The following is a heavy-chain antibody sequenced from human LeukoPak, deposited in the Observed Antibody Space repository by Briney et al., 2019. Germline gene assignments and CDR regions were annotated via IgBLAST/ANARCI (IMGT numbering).Heavy chain of an antibody. V-gene: IGHV4-59*01. J-gene: IGHJ5*02. CDR2: IYYSGST. Sequence: PAQTLSLTCTVSGGSINNYYWSSIRHPPGKGLEWIAYIYYSGSTSYNPSLKSRVIISVDTSKNQLYLNLSSVTAADTAVYYCSTGGRRWFDPWGQGTLVTVSS. CDR1: GGSINNYY. CDR3: STGGRRWFDP. D-gene: IGHD3-16*01.